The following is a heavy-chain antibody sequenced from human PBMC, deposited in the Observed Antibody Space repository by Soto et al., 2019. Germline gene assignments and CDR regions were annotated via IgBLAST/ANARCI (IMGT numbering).Heavy chain of an antibody. CDR3: TRDNNWSYDY. CDR2: IGPSGSGT. CDR1: GFTFRSHW. Sequence: PGGPLRLPCAASGFTFRSHWMHWVRQAPGKGLVWVSHIGPSGSGTRDADSVQGRFTISRDNARNTLYLQMNSLRDEDTAAYYCTRDNNWSYDYWGQGILVTVSS. J-gene: IGHJ4*02. V-gene: IGHV3-74*01. D-gene: IGHD1-1*01.